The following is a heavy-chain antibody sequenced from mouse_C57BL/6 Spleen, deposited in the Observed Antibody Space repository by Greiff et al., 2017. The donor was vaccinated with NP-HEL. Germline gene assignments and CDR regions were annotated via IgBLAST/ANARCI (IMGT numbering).Heavy chain of an antibody. Sequence: VQLQQSGAELMKPGASVKLSCKASGYTFTGYWIAWVKQRPGHGLEWIGEILPGSGSTNYNEKFKGKATFTADTSSNTAYMQLSNLTTEDSAIYYCARVADYYGSYYFAYWGQGTTLTVSS. CDR3: ARVADYYGSYYFAY. V-gene: IGHV1-9*01. J-gene: IGHJ2*01. CDR1: GYTFTGYW. CDR2: ILPGSGST. D-gene: IGHD1-1*01.